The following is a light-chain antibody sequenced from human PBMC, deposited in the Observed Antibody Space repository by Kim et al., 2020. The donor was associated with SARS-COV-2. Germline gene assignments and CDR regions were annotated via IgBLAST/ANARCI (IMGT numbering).Light chain of an antibody. CDR2: YDN. Sequence: GKRASVGCGGDSIDSGSAHWYQQQQGQGPVLVMYYDNSRPSGLPVRLSGSDSENTATVTIIRVGAGDEDDYYCQVWDNASDGQVLFGGGTQLTVL. V-gene: IGLV3-21*04. J-gene: IGLJ2*01. CDR1: SIDSGS. CDR3: QVWDNASDGQVL.